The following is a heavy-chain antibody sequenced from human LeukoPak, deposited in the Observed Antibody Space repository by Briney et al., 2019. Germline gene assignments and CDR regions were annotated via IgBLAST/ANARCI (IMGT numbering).Heavy chain of an antibody. CDR2: ISYDGSNK. CDR3: ARGPNSSSWSYYFDY. Sequence: GGSLRLSCAASGFTFSSYAMSWVRQAPGKGLEWVAVISYDGSNKYYADSVKGRFAISRDNSKNTLYLQMNSLRAEDTAVYYCARGPNSSSWSYYFDYWGQGTLVTVSS. J-gene: IGHJ4*02. V-gene: IGHV3-30*03. CDR1: GFTFSSYA. D-gene: IGHD6-13*01.